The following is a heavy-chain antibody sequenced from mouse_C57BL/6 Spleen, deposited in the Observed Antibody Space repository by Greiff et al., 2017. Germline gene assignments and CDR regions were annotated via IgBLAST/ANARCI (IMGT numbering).Heavy chain of an antibody. CDR1: GYTFTSYW. J-gene: IGHJ4*01. CDR3: ARDPIDYGNYYAMDY. Sequence: QVQLQQPGAELVKPGASVKLSCKASGYTFTSYWMHWVKQRPGQGLEWIGMIPPNSGSTNYNEKYKSKATLTVDTSSSTTDMQLSSLTSEDSAVYYCARDPIDYGNYYAMDYWGQGTSVTVSS. V-gene: IGHV1-64*01. CDR2: IPPNSGST. D-gene: IGHD2-1*01.